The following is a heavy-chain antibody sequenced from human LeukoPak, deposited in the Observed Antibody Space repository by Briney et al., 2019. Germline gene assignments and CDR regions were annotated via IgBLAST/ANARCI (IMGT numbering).Heavy chain of an antibody. Sequence: GGSLRLSCAASGFTFSSYSMNWVRQAPGKGLEWVSYISSSSSTIYYADSVKGRFTISRDNAKNSLNLQMNSLRAEDTAVYYCARGPNSSGYYSHPFDYWGQGTLVTVSS. V-gene: IGHV3-48*01. CDR2: ISSSSSTI. CDR1: GFTFSSYS. CDR3: ARGPNSSGYYSHPFDY. D-gene: IGHD3-22*01. J-gene: IGHJ4*02.